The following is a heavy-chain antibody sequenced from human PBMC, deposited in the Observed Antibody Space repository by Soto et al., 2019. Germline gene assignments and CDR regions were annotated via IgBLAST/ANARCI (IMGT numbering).Heavy chain of an antibody. CDR2: SHHSGSS. CDR1: GFPISNNNW. Sequence: PSETLSLTCAVSGFPISNNNWWSLVRHPPGKGLEWIGESHHSGSSKYNPSLKSRVTMSVDKSKNQFSLRLTSVTAADTAVYYCARSNWFDSWGQGTLVTVSS. J-gene: IGHJ5*01. CDR3: ARSNWFDS. V-gene: IGHV4-4*02.